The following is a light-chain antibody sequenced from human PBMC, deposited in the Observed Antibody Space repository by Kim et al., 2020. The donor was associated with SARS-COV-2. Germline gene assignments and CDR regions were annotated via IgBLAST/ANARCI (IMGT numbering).Light chain of an antibody. V-gene: IGLV7-43*01. CDR2: STD. Sequence: PGGTVTLTCASSTGAVTSGYYPNWFQQKPGQTPTALIYSTDNKHPWTPARFSGSLLGGKAALTRSDVQPEDAADYYCLLYYGRTWLFGGGTQLTVL. CDR3: LLYYGRTWL. J-gene: IGLJ3*02. CDR1: TGAVTSGYY.